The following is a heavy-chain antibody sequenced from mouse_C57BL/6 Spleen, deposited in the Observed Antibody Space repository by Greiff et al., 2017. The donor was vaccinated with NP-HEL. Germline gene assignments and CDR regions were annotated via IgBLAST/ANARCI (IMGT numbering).Heavy chain of an antibody. J-gene: IGHJ1*03. CDR3: ARWGSSYGYFDV. CDR1: GFTFSDYG. CDR2: ISSGSSTI. D-gene: IGHD1-1*01. V-gene: IGHV5-17*01. Sequence: EVKLVESGGGLVKPGGSLKLSCAASGFTFSDYGMHWVRQAPEKGLEWVAYISSGSSTIYYADTVKGRFTISRDNAKNTLFLQMTSLRSEETAMYYGARWGSSYGYFDVWGTGTTVTVSS.